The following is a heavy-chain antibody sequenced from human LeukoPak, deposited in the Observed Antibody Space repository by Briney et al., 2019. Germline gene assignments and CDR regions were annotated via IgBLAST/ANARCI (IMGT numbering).Heavy chain of an antibody. Sequence: PGGSLRLSCAASGFTFSNYGMHWVRQAPGKGLEWVAVIWLDGSNEYYADSLKGRFTISRDNSKSTLYLQMNSLRAEDTAVYYCARERLAGTFDYWGQGTLVTVSS. J-gene: IGHJ4*02. CDR3: ARERLAGTFDY. D-gene: IGHD6-19*01. V-gene: IGHV3-33*01. CDR1: GFTFSNYG. CDR2: IWLDGSNE.